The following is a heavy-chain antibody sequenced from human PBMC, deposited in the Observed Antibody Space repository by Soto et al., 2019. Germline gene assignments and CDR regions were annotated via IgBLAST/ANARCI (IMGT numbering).Heavy chain of an antibody. CDR2: IYYSGST. CDR1: GGSISGYY. J-gene: IGHJ4*02. CDR3: ARGVYYYGSGSYYKYFDY. D-gene: IGHD3-10*01. V-gene: IGHV4-59*01. Sequence: PSETLSLTCTVSGGSISGYYWSWIRQPPGKGLEWIGYIYYSGSTIYDPSLKSRVTISVDTSKNQFSLKLSSVTAADTAVYYCARGVYYYGSGSYYKYFDYWGQGTLVTVSS.